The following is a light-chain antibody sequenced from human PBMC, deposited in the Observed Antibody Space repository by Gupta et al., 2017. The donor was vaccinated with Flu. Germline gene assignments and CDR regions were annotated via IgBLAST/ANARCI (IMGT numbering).Light chain of an antibody. CDR1: QDIDNN. CDR3: QQFYTLPFT. V-gene: IGKV1-33*01. J-gene: IGKJ3*01. CDR2: DAS. Sequence: DIQMTQSPSSLSASVGDRVTITCQASQDIDNNLNWYQQKPGKAPKLLIYDASNLKAGVPSRFSGSGSGTDFTFTITNLQPEDAARYYCQQFYTLPFTFGHGTRVDIK.